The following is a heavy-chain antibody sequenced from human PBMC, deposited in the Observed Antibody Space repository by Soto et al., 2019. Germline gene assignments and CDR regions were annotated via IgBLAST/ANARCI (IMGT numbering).Heavy chain of an antibody. CDR2: MNPGSGKT. CDR3: AIMASFGTLNWFDH. D-gene: IGHD2-8*01. CDR1: GYTFINYD. V-gene: IGHV1-8*02. Sequence: ASVKFSCKASGYTFINYDISWVRQATGQGLECMGWMNPGSGKTGYANKFQGRVTMTRXAXXSXXXLXLXXLTXEXTAVYYCAIMASFGTLNWFDHWGQGTLVTVSA. J-gene: IGHJ5*02.